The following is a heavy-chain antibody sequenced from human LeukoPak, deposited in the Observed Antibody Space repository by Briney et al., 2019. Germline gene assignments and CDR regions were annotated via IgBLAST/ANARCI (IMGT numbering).Heavy chain of an antibody. CDR1: GYTFTGYY. D-gene: IGHD3-3*01. J-gene: IGHJ6*02. CDR3: ARGPYYDFWSGHSLYGMDV. Sequence: ASVKVSCKASGYTFTGYYMHWVRQAPGQGLEWMGWINPNSGGTNYAQKFQGWVTMTRDTSISTAYMELSRLRSDDTAVYYCARGPYYDFWSGHSLYGMDVWGQGTTVTVSS. CDR2: INPNSGGT. V-gene: IGHV1-2*04.